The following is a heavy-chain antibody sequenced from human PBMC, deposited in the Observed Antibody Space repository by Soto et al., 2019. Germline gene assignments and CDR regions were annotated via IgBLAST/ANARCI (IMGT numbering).Heavy chain of an antibody. J-gene: IGHJ6*02. CDR2: IYYSGST. CDR1: GGSISSGGYY. V-gene: IGHV4-31*03. D-gene: IGHD2-2*01. Sequence: PSETLSLTCTVSGGSISSGGYYWSWIRQHPGKGLEWIGYIYYSGSTYYNPSLKSRVTISVDTSKNQFSLKLSSVTAADTAVYYCARNRRPAAVYYYYGMDVWGQGTTVTVSS. CDR3: ARNRRPAAVYYYYGMDV.